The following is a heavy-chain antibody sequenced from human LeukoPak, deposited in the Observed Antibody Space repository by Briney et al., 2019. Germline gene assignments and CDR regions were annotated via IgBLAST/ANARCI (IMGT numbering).Heavy chain of an antibody. CDR3: ARVEIDILTGDQSCIDY. Sequence: GASVKVSCKASGYTFTGYYMHWVRQAPGQGLEWMGWINPNSGGTNYAQKFQGRVTMTRDTSISTAYMELGRLRSDDTAVYYCARVEIDILTGDQSCIDYWGQGTLVTVSS. CDR1: GYTFTGYY. CDR2: INPNSGGT. V-gene: IGHV1-2*02. D-gene: IGHD3-9*01. J-gene: IGHJ4*02.